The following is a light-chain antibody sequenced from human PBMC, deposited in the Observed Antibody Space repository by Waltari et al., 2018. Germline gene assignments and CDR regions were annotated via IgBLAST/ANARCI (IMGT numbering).Light chain of an antibody. CDR1: QRVSSY. CDR2: DAS. J-gene: IGKJ5*01. CDR3: QQHSNLIT. V-gene: IGKV3-11*01. Sequence: EIVLTQSPATLSLSPGETTTLSCRASQRVSSYLAWYQHKPGQAPRLLIYDASNRATGIPARFSGSGSGKDFTLTISSLEPEDFAVYYCQQHSNLITFGQGTRLEIK.